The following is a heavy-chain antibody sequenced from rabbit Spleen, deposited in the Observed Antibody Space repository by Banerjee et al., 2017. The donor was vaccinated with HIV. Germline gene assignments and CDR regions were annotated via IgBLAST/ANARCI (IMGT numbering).Heavy chain of an antibody. CDR2: IYVGGRGT. J-gene: IGHJ4*01. Sequence: QLKESGGGLVTPGGTLTLTCTASGFSLTNYNVIWVRQAPGKGLEWIGRIYVGGRGTNYASWVNGRFSISRDNAQNTVFLQVTSLTAADTATYFCVRAASSGDGVDRFNLWGQGTLVTVS. CDR1: GFSLTNYN. V-gene: IGHV1S7*01. CDR3: VRAASSGDGVDRFNL. D-gene: IGHD1-1*01.